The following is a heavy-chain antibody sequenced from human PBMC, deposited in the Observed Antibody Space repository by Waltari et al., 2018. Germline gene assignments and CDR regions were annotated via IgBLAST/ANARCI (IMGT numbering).Heavy chain of an antibody. Sequence: VKPGGSLRLSCAASGFTFSSYNMNWVRQAPGKGLEWVSIISYSSSYIYYADSVKGRFTVSRDNAKNSLYLQMNSLRAEDTAVYYCARDHEYGGKADYWGQGTLVTVSS. J-gene: IGHJ4*02. CDR3: ARDHEYGGKADY. CDR2: ISYSSSYI. V-gene: IGHV3-21*01. D-gene: IGHD4-17*01. CDR1: GFTFSSYN.